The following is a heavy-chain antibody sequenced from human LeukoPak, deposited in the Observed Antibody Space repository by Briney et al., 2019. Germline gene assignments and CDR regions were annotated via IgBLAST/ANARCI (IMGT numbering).Heavy chain of an antibody. CDR2: IYYSGST. CDR3: ARSGRGSSAGFDY. CDR1: GGSVSSGSYY. J-gene: IGHJ4*02. D-gene: IGHD3-10*01. Sequence: SETLSLTCTVSGGSVSSGSYYWSWIRQPPGKGLEWIGYIYYSGSTNYNPSLKSRVTISVDTSKNQFSLKLNSVTAADTAVYYCARSGRGSSAGFDYWGQGTLVTVSS. V-gene: IGHV4-61*01.